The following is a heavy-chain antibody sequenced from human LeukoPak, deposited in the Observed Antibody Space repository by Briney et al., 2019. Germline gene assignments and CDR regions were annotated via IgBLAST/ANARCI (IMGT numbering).Heavy chain of an antibody. V-gene: IGHV4-61*02. CDR3: ARVTRELLLEYPGDAFDI. Sequence: SQTLSLTCTVSGGSISSGSYYWSWIRQPAGKGLEWIGRIYTSGSTNYNPSLKSRVTISVDTSKNQFSLKLSSVTAADTAVYYCARVTRELLLEYPGDAFDIWGQGTMVTVSS. CDR2: IYTSGST. J-gene: IGHJ3*02. D-gene: IGHD1-26*01. CDR1: GGSISSGSYY.